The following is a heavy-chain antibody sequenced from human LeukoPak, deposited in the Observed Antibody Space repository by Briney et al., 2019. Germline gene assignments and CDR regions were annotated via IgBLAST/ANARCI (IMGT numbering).Heavy chain of an antibody. J-gene: IGHJ6*02. CDR1: GFTFSSYA. V-gene: IGHV3-30-3*01. Sequence: GGSLRLSCAAPGFTFSSYAMHWVRQAPGKGLEWVAVISYDGSNKYYADSVKGRFTISRDNSKNTLYLQMNSLRAEDTAVYYCARDLWVALYYYGMDVWGQGTTVTVSS. CDR2: ISYDGSNK. CDR3: ARDLWVALYYYGMDV. D-gene: IGHD2-15*01.